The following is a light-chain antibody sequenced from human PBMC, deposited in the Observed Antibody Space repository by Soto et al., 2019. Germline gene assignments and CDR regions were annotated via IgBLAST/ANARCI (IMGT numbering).Light chain of an antibody. J-gene: IGLJ3*02. CDR2: EVS. V-gene: IGLV2-8*01. Sequence: QSAPTQPPSASGSPGQSVTIPCTGTSSDVGDYNYVSWYQQHPGKVPKLLIYEVSKRPSGVPDRFSGSKSGNTASLAISGLRSEDEADYYCAAWDDSLSGRVFGGGTKVTVL. CDR1: SSDVGDYNY. CDR3: AAWDDSLSGRV.